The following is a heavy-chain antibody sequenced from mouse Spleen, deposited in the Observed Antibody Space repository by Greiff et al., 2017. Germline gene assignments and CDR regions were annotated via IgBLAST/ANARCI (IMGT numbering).Heavy chain of an antibody. CDR1: GYTFTSYW. Sequence: QVQLQQSGAELATPGASVKLSCKASGYTFTSYWMHWVKQRPGQGLEWIGYINPSSGYTKYNQKFKDKATLTADKSSSTAYMQLSSLTYEDSAVYYCARSETGTSAWFAYWGQGTLVTVSA. CDR3: ARSETGTSAWFAY. V-gene: IGHV1-7*01. J-gene: IGHJ3*01. D-gene: IGHD4-1*01. CDR2: INPSSGYT.